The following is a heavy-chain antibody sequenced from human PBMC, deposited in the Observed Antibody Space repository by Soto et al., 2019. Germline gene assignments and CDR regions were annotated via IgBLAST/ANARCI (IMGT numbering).Heavy chain of an antibody. CDR2: LNPNSGNT. V-gene: IGHV1-8*01. J-gene: IGHJ6*03. Sequence: QVQLVQSGAEVKKPGASVKVSCKASGYTFTSYDINWVRQATVQGLEWMGWLNPNSGNTGYAQKFLGRVTMTRNTSISTAYMELSSVRSEDTAVYYCARVLPAAYYYYYYCYMDVWGKGTTVTVSS. CDR3: ARVLPAAYYYYYYCYMDV. D-gene: IGHD2-2*01. CDR1: GYTFTSYD.